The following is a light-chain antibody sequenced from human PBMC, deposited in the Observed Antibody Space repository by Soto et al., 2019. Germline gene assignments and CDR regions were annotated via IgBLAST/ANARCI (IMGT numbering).Light chain of an antibody. CDR3: QHYNNWPPYT. J-gene: IGKJ2*01. CDR1: QSVITN. Sequence: EIVLTQSQGTLSVSPGERVTLSCRASQSVITNIAWYQQKPGQAPRLLMYGASTRATGIPARFSGSGSGTQFTLTISSLQSEDVAVYCCQHYNNWPPYTFGQGTKLEIK. CDR2: GAS. V-gene: IGKV3D-15*01.